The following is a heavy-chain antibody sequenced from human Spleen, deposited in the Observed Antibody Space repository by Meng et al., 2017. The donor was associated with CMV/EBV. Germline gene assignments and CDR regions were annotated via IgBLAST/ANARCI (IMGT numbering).Heavy chain of an antibody. J-gene: IGHJ4*02. D-gene: IGHD3-3*01. CDR1: GFVFGDYA. V-gene: IGHV3-49*04. CDR3: TRFPQDFWSGYSYFDY. CDR2: IRSKAYGGTI. Sequence: GGSLRLSCTASGFVFGDYAMTWVRQAPGKGLEWVGFIRSKAYGGTIEYAASVKGRFTISRDDSKSIAYLQMNSLETEDTAVYYCTRFPQDFWSGYSYFDYWGQGALVTVSS.